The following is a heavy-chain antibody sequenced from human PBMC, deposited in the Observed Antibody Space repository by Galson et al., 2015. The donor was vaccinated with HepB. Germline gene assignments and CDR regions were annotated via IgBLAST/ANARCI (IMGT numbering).Heavy chain of an antibody. CDR1: GFTFDDYA. CDR2: ISWNSGSI. Sequence: SLRLSCAASGFTFDDYAMHWVRQAPGKGLEWVSGISWNSGSIGYADSVKGRFTISRDNAKNSLYLQMNSLRAEDTALYYCAKDKWIAAAATYYYYGMDVWGQGTTVTVSS. J-gene: IGHJ6*02. D-gene: IGHD6-13*01. V-gene: IGHV3-9*01. CDR3: AKDKWIAAAATYYYYGMDV.